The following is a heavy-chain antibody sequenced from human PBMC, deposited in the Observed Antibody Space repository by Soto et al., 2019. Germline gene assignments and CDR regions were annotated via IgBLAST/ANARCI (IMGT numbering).Heavy chain of an antibody. V-gene: IGHV4-30-4*01. D-gene: IGHD6-19*01. CDR2: FYSSGSI. Sequence: SETLSLTCFVSGYSITAGGYYSSWIRHHPGKGLEWIGSFYSSGSIIYNPSLRSRVSISGDTSSNQFSMSLTSVTAADTARYYCARMYSSGSGWFHHWGQGTLVTVSS. CDR3: ARMYSSGSGWFHH. J-gene: IGHJ5*02. CDR1: GYSITAGGYY.